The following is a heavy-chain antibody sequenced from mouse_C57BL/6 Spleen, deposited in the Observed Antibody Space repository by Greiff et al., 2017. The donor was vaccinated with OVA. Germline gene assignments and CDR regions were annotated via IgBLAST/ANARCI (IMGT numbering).Heavy chain of an antibody. V-gene: IGHV1-18*01. CDR1: GYTFTDYN. CDR2: INPNNGGT. J-gene: IGHJ2*01. D-gene: IGHD2-4*01. Sequence: DVKLQESGPELVKPGASVKIPCKASGYTFTDYNMDWVKQSHGKSLEWIGDINPNNGGTIYNQKFKGKATLTVDKSSSTAYMELRSLTSEDTAVYYCARNDYDGFDYWGQGTTLTVSS. CDR3: ARNDYDGFDY.